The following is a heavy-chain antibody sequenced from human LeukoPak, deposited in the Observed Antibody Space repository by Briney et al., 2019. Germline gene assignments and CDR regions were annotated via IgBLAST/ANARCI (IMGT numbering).Heavy chain of an antibody. CDR3: ARDHRSSSWYRGRFDP. J-gene: IGHJ5*02. CDR2: ISYDGSNK. Sequence: GGSLRLSCAASGFTFSSYAMHWVRQAPGKGLEWVAVISYDGSNKYYADSVKGRFTISRDNSKNTLYLQMNSLRAEDTAVYYCARDHRSSSWYRGRFDPWGQGTLVTVSS. CDR1: GFTFSSYA. D-gene: IGHD6-13*01. V-gene: IGHV3-30-3*01.